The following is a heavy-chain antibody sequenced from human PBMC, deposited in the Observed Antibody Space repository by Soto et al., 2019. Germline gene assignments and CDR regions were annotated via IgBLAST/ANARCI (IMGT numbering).Heavy chain of an antibody. D-gene: IGHD3-3*01. J-gene: IGHJ4*02. CDR2: IYYSGST. V-gene: IGHV4-39*01. CDR1: GGSISSSSYY. Sequence: PSETLSLTCTVSGGSISSSSYYWGWIRQPPGKGLEWIGSIYYSGSTYYNSSLKSRVTISVDTSKNQFSLKLSSVTAADTAVYYCARHPHYDCPFDYWGQGTLVTVSS. CDR3: ARHPHYDCPFDY.